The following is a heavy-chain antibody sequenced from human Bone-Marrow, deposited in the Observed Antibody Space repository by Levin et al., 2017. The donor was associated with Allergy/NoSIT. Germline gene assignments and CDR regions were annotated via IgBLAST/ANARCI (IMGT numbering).Heavy chain of an antibody. CDR2: IIPILGIA. D-gene: IGHD6-13*01. V-gene: IGHV1-69*02. CDR1: GGTFSSYT. CDR3: ARARIAAAGTCGDWFDP. Sequence: KISCKASGGTFSSYTISWVRQAPGQGLEWMGRIIPILGIANYAQKFQGRVTITADKSTSTAYMELSSLRSEDTAVYYCARARIAAAGTCGDWFDPWGQGTLVTVSS. J-gene: IGHJ5*02.